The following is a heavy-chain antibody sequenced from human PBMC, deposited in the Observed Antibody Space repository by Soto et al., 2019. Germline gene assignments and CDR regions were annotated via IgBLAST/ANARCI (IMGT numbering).Heavy chain of an antibody. CDR1: GYTFTSYA. CDR3: ARANIVVALFAQDY. V-gene: IGHV1-3*01. Sequence: ASVTVSCKASGYTFTSYAMHWVRQAPGQRLEWMGWINAGNGNTKYSQKFQGRVTITRDPSASTAYMELSSLRSEDTAVYYCARANIVVALFAQDYWGQGTLVTVSS. CDR2: INAGNGNT. J-gene: IGHJ4*02. D-gene: IGHD2-15*01.